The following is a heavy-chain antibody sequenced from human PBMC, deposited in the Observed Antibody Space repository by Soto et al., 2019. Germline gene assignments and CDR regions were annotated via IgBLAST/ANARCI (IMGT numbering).Heavy chain of an antibody. J-gene: IGHJ4*02. CDR3: AKGSGNSVYNFDN. CDR1: AFTFSSYA. D-gene: IGHD1-26*01. Sequence: EVQLLESGGGLVQPGGSLRLSCAASAFTFSSYAMSWVRQAPGKGLEWVSAISASGESTYYADSVKGRFTISRDSSENTLYLQMSSLRADDTAVYYCAKGSGNSVYNFDNWGQGTLVTVSS. CDR2: ISASGEST. V-gene: IGHV3-23*01.